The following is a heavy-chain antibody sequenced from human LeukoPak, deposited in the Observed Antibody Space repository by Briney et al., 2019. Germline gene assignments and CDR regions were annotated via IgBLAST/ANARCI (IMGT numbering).Heavy chain of an antibody. J-gene: IGHJ1*01. D-gene: IGHD2-2*01. CDR2: ISGSGGST. CDR3: AKGAIVVVPAAMMAEYFQH. Sequence: PGESLRLSCAASGFTFSSYAMSWVRQAPGKGLEWVSAISGSGGSTYYADSVKGRFTISRDNSKNTLYLQMNSLRAEDTAVYYCAKGAIVVVPAAMMAEYFQHWGQGTLVTVSS. CDR1: GFTFSSYA. V-gene: IGHV3-23*01.